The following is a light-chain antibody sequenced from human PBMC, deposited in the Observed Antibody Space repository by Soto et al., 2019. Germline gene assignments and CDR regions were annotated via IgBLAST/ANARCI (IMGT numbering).Light chain of an antibody. CDR3: QQGYITPYT. CDR2: AAS. CDR1: QTVKKY. J-gene: IGKJ2*01. V-gene: IGKV1-39*01. Sequence: DIQMTHSPSSLSASVGDRVTIACRASQTVKKYLIWYQQKPGKAPKVLISAASSLHSGVPSRFSGSGSDTDFTLTINNLQPEDFAAYYCQQGYITPYTFGQGTTLEIK.